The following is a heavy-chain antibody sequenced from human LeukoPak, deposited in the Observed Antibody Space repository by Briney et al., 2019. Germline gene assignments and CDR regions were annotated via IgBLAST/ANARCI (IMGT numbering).Heavy chain of an antibody. D-gene: IGHD3-16*02. CDR2: IDHSGST. J-gene: IGHJ4*02. Sequence: SETLSLTCTVSGGSISSGYYWGWIRQPPRKGLEWIGEIDHSGSTNYSPSLKSRVTISGDTSKHQFSLKLSSVTAADTAVYYCARRWVYNWGSYRHKYYLDYWGQGTLVTVSS. CDR3: ARRWVYNWGSYRHKYYLDY. V-gene: IGHV4-38-2*02. CDR1: GGSISSGYY.